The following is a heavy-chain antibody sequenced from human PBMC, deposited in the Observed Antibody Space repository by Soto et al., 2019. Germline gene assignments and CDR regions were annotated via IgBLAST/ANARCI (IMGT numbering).Heavy chain of an antibody. J-gene: IGHJ3*02. Sequence: PGGSLRLSCAASGFTFSSYSMNWVRQAPGKGLEWVSSISSSSSYIYYADSVKGRFTISRDNAKNSLYLQMNSLRAEDTAVYYCASIVVVITTTRSDAFDIWGQGTMGTVS. D-gene: IGHD3-22*01. CDR3: ASIVVVITTTRSDAFDI. CDR1: GFTFSSYS. CDR2: ISSSSSYI. V-gene: IGHV3-21*01.